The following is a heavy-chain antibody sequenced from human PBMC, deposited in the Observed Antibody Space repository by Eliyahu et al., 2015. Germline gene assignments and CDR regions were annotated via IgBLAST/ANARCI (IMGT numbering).Heavy chain of an antibody. V-gene: IGHV4-30-4*01. Sequence: QVQLQESGPGLVKPSQTLSLTCTFSGCSISSGDYYWXWXRQPPGKGLEWIGYIYYSGSTYYNPSLKSRVTISVDTSKNQFSLKLSSVTAADTAVYYCARGEYQLLFLVAPPGYYYYGMDVWGQGTTVTVSS. CDR2: IYYSGST. J-gene: IGHJ6*02. CDR1: GCSISSGDYY. D-gene: IGHD2-2*01. CDR3: ARGEYQLLFLVAPPGYYYYGMDV.